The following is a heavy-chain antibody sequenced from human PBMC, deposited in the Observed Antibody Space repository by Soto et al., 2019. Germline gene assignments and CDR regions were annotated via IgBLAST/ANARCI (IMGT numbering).Heavy chain of an antibody. CDR1: GYTFTSYY. CDR3: ARGYCSSTSCYDHFSYYYYGMDV. J-gene: IGHJ6*02. D-gene: IGHD2-2*01. CDR2: INPSGGST. V-gene: IGHV1-46*01. Sequence: ASVKVSCKASGYTFTSYYMHWVRQAPGQGLEWMGIINPSGGSTSYAQKFQGRVTMTRDTSTSTVYMELSSLRSEDTAVYYCARGYCSSTSCYDHFSYYYYGMDVWGQGTTVTVYS.